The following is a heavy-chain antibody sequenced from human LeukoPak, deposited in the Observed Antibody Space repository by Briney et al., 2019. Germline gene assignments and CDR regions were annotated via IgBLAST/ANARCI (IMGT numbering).Heavy chain of an antibody. Sequence: GESLKISCKGSGYSFTSYWIGWVRQMPGKGLEWMGIIYPGDSDTRYSPSFQGQVTISADKSISTAYLQWSSLKASDTAMYYCARALKHFYCSSTSCLGGFDAFDIWGQGTMVTVSS. J-gene: IGHJ3*02. CDR2: IYPGDSDT. D-gene: IGHD2-2*01. CDR3: ARALKHFYCSSTSCLGGFDAFDI. CDR1: GYSFTSYW. V-gene: IGHV5-51*01.